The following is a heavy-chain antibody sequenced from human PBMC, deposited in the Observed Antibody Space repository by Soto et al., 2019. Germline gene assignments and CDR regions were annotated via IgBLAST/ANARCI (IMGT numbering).Heavy chain of an antibody. Sequence: QVQLVQSGAEVKKPGSSVKVSCKASGGTFSSYAISWVRQAPGQGLEWMGGTIPIFGTANYAQKFQGRVTIAADKSTSTAYMELNSLRSEDTAVYYCARRGDYSNYYFDYWGQGTLFTVSS. J-gene: IGHJ4*02. CDR3: ARRGDYSNYYFDY. CDR2: TIPIFGTA. CDR1: GGTFSSYA. D-gene: IGHD4-4*01. V-gene: IGHV1-69*06.